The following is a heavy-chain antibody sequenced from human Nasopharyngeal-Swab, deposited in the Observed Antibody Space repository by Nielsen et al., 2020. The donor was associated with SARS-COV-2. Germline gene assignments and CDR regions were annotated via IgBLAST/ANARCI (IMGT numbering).Heavy chain of an antibody. V-gene: IGHV3-43*02. CDR3: AKGSAVPDEDIVVVPAAPISPITK. CDR2: ISGDGGST. D-gene: IGHD2-2*01. J-gene: IGHJ4*02. Sequence: VRQAPGKGLEWVSLISGDGGSTYYADSVKGRFTISRDNSKNSLYLQMNSLRTEDTALYYCAKGSAVPDEDIVVVPAAPISPITKWGQGTLVTVSS.